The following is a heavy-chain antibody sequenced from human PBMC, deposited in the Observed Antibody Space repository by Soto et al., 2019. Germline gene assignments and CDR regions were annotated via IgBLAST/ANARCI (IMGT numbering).Heavy chain of an antibody. J-gene: IGHJ3*01. CDR1: CGSIISYY. Sequence: SETLSLTCTVSCGSIISYYWSWIRQPPGKGLEWIGYIYYSGTTNYNPSLKSRVTISVDTSKNQFSLKLSSVTAADTAVYYCAKAESRRSPFDLWGQGTMVTVS. V-gene: IGHV4-59*01. CDR2: IYYSGTT. CDR3: AKAESRRSPFDL. D-gene: IGHD6-6*01.